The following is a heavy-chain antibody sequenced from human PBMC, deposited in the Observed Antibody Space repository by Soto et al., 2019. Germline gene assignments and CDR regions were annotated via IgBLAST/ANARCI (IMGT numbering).Heavy chain of an antibody. CDR3: AKLQSRELGRGAFDI. CDR2: ISGSGGSI. CDR1: GFTFSSYG. V-gene: IGHV3-23*01. Sequence: EVQLLESGGGFVQPGGSLRLSCEASGFTFSSYGMSWVRQAPGKGLEWVSGISGSGGSIYYADSVKGRFTISRGNSKNTLYLQMNSLRAEDTAVYYCAKLQSRELGRGAFDIWGQGTMVTVSS. J-gene: IGHJ3*02. D-gene: IGHD7-27*01.